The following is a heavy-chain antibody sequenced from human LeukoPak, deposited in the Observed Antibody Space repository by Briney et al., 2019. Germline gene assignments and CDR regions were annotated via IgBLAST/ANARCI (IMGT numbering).Heavy chain of an antibody. CDR2: IYRSGST. V-gene: IGHV4-38-2*02. D-gene: IGHD6-13*01. CDR1: GYSISSGYY. J-gene: IGHJ6*03. CDR3: ARVGSSSWYNYYYYYMDV. Sequence: PSETLSLTCTVSGYSISSGYYWVWIRQPPGKGLEWIGSIYRSGSTNYNPSLKSRVTISVDTSKNQFSLKLSSVTAADTAVYYCARVGSSSWYNYYYYYMDVWGKGTTVTVSS.